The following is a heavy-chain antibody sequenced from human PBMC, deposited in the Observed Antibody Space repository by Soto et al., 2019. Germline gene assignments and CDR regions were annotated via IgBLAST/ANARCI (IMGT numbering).Heavy chain of an antibody. CDR2: IFNSGTI. J-gene: IGHJ6*02. D-gene: IGHD3-3*02. CDR3: GRDLLATASARWYFYYGLDV. Sequence: QVELQESGPGLVKPSETLSLACSVFGASVNSYYWSWIRQSPGRGLEWIGHIFNSGTIHYNPSLKSRVTMSVDSSKTQVSLKMNSVTAADTAIYYCGRDLLATASARWYFYYGLDVWGQGTAVTVSS. CDR1: GASVNSYY. V-gene: IGHV4-59*02.